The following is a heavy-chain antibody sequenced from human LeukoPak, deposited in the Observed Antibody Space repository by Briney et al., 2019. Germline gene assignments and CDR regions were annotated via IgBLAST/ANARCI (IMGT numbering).Heavy chain of an antibody. CDR1: GVSINTYF. CDR3: ASQLGGTTFH. J-gene: IGHJ4*02. V-gene: IGHV4-59*01. CDR2: VYYNGIT. Sequence: SETLSLTCTVSGVSINTYFWSWIRQPAGKGLEWIGYVYYNGITNYNPSLKSRVSISLDTSKNQFSLRLNSVTAAETDVYYCASQLGGTTFHWGQGTLVTVSS. D-gene: IGHD1/OR15-1a*01.